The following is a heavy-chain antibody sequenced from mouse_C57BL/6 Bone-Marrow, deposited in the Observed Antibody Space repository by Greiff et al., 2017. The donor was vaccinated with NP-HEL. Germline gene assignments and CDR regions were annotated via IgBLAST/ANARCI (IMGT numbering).Heavy chain of an antibody. Sequence: DVKLQESGGGLVKPGGSLKLSCAASGFTFSSYAMSWVRQTPEKRLEWVATISDGGSYTYYPDNVKGRFTISRDNAKNNLYLQMSHLKSEDTAMYYCARDEGVYDGYYVGFAYWGQGTLVTVSA. CDR2: ISDGGSYT. CDR3: ARDEGVYDGYYVGFAY. CDR1: GFTFSSYA. J-gene: IGHJ3*01. V-gene: IGHV5-4*01. D-gene: IGHD2-3*01.